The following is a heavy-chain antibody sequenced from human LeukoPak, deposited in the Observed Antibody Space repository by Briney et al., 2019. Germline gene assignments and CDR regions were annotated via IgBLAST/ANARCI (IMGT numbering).Heavy chain of an antibody. J-gene: IGHJ4*02. Sequence: GGSLRLSCAASGFTVSSNYMSWVRQAPGKGLEWVSVIYSGGSTYYADSVKGRFTISRDNSKNTLYLQMNGLRAEHTAVYYCARGKLDWLPQYYFDYWGQGTLVTVSS. CDR2: IYSGGST. CDR1: GFTVSSNY. V-gene: IGHV3-66*01. CDR3: ARGKLDWLPQYYFDY. D-gene: IGHD3-9*01.